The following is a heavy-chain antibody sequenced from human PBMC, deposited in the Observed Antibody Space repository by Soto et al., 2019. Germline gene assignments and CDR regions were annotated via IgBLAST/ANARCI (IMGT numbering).Heavy chain of an antibody. D-gene: IGHD3-22*01. V-gene: IGHV3-23*01. CDR1: GFTFSSYA. Sequence: GGSLRLSCAASGFTFSSYAMSWVRPAPGKGLEWVSAISGSGGSTYYADSVKGRFTISRDNSKNTLYLQMNSLRAEDTAVYYCAKVVIVVVTYFDYWGQGTLVTVSS. J-gene: IGHJ4*02. CDR2: ISGSGGST. CDR3: AKVVIVVVTYFDY.